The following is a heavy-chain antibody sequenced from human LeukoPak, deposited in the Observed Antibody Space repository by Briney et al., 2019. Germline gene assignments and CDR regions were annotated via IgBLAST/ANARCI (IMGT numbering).Heavy chain of an antibody. Sequence: PGGSLRLSCEASGFTFSSYAMSWVRQAPGKGLEWVSSIIDSSDITYYANSVKGRFTISRDNSKNTLYLQMNSLRAEDTAVYYCAKLGGQEVYNYYVGVWGKGTTVAVSS. CDR2: IIDSSDIT. CDR3: AKLGGQEVYNYYVGV. CDR1: GFTFSSYA. D-gene: IGHD3-16*01. V-gene: IGHV3-23*01. J-gene: IGHJ6*03.